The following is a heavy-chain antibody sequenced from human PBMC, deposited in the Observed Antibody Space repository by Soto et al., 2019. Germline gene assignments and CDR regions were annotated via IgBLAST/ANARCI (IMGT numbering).Heavy chain of an antibody. V-gene: IGHV1-69*02. CDR3: ARIKAATDAFDI. CDR2: IIPILGIA. CDR1: GGTFSSYT. D-gene: IGHD6-13*01. J-gene: IGHJ3*02. Sequence: SVKVSCKASGGTFSSYTISWVRQAPGQGLEWMGRIIPILGIANYAQKFQGRVTITADKSTSTAYMELSSLRSEDTAVYYCARIKAATDAFDIWGQGTMVTVSS.